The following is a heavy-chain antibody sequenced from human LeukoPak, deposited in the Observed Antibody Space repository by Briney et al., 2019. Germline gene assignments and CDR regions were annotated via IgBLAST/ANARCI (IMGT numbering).Heavy chain of an antibody. D-gene: IGHD3-9*01. CDR1: GGSFSGYY. CDR3: AREGYIKVTYYDILTGYYGRKPDAFDI. J-gene: IGHJ3*02. Sequence: SETLSLTCAVYGGSFSGYYWSWIRQPPGKGLEWIGEINHSGSTNYNPSLKSRVTISVDTSKNQFSLKLSSVTAADTAVYYCAREGYIKVTYYDILTGYYGRKPDAFDIWGHGTMVTVSS. CDR2: INHSGST. V-gene: IGHV4-34*01.